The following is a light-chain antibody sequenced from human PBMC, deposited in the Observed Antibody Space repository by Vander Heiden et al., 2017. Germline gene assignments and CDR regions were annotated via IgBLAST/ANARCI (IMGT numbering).Light chain of an antibody. V-gene: IGLV2-8*01. CDR3: SSYAGSNNFV. J-gene: IGLJ1*01. CDR2: EVS. Sequence: QSALTQPPSASASPGQSVTISCTGTSSDVGGYNYVSGYQQHPGKAPKRMINEVSKRPSGVPDRFSGSKSGNTASLTVSGLQAEDEDDYYCSSYAGSNNFVFGTGTKVTVL. CDR1: SSDVGGYNY.